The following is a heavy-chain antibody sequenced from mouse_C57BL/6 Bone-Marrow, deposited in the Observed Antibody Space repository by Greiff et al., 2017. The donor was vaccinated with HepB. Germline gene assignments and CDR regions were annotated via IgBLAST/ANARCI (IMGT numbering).Heavy chain of an antibody. CDR3: ARGGGGKSWYFDV. V-gene: IGHV1-53*01. D-gene: IGHD1-1*02. CDR1: GYTFTSYW. Sequence: QVQLQQPGTELVKPGASGYTFTSYWLHWVKQRPGQGLEWIGNINPSNGGTNYNEKFKSKATLTVDKSSSTAYMQLSSLTSEDSAVYYCARGGGGKSWYFDVWGTGTTVTVSS. J-gene: IGHJ1*03. CDR2: INPSNGGT.